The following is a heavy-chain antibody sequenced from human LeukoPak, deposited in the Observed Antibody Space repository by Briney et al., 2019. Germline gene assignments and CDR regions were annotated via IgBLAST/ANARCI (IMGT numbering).Heavy chain of an antibody. D-gene: IGHD3-3*01. CDR3: ARDFDDFWSGYYIEALDY. J-gene: IGHJ4*02. CDR1: GFTFSSYW. V-gene: IGHV3-48*01. Sequence: GGSLRLSCAASGFTFSSYWMSWVRQAPGKGLEWVSYISSSSSTIYYADSVKGRFTISRDNAKNSLYLQMNSLRAEDTAVYYCARDFDDFWSGYYIEALDYWGQGTLVTVSS. CDR2: ISSSSSTI.